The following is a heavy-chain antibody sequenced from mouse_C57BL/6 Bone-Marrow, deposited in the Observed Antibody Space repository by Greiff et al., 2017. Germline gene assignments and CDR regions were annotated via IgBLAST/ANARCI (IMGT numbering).Heavy chain of an antibody. V-gene: IGHV1-55*01. CDR1: GYTFTSYW. Sequence: QVQLQQPGAELVKPGASVKMSCKASGYTFTSYWITWVKQRPGQGLEWIGDIYPGSGSTNYNEKFKSKATLNVDTSSSTAYMQRSSLTSEDSAVYYCHYYGSSYDYWGQGTTLTVSS. J-gene: IGHJ2*01. CDR3: HYYGSSYDY. CDR2: IYPGSGST. D-gene: IGHD1-1*01.